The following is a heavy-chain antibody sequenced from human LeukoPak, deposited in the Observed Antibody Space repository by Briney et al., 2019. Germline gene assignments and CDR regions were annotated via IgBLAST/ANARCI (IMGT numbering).Heavy chain of an antibody. CDR1: GGSISSSSYY. CDR2: IYTSGST. D-gene: IGHD3-22*01. Sequence: SETLSLTCTVSGGSISSSSYYWGWIRQPPGKGLEWIGRIYTSGSTNYNPSLKSRVTMSVDTSKNQFSLKLSSVTAADTAVYYCAISGYDSSGYYPYWGQGTLVTVSS. J-gene: IGHJ4*02. CDR3: AISGYDSSGYYPY. V-gene: IGHV4-61*05.